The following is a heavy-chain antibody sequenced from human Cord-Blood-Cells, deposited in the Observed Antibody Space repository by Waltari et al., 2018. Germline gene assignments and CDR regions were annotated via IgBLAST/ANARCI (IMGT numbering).Heavy chain of an antibody. CDR2: IYYSGST. V-gene: IGHV4-59*01. Sequence: QVQLQESGPGLVKPSETLSLTCTVSGGSISSYYWSWIRQPPGKGLEWIGYIYYSGSTSSHPSLKSRVTISVDTSKNQFSLKLSSVTAADTAVYYCARGSSWYSAIDYWGQGTLVTVAS. CDR3: ARGSSWYSAIDY. J-gene: IGHJ4*02. D-gene: IGHD6-13*01. CDR1: GGSISSYY.